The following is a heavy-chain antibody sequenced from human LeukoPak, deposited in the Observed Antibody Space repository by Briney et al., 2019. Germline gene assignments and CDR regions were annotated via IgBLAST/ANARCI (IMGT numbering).Heavy chain of an antibody. CDR2: ISGSGGST. J-gene: IGHJ4*02. Sequence: GFPRIFFAAPGFTLCHQGKNRVRQGPGKGLEWVPAISGSGGSTYYADSVKGRFTISRDNSKNTLYLQMNSLRAEDTAVYYCAKADSSSWFYYFDYWGQGTLVTVSS. CDR1: GFTLCHQG. V-gene: IGHV3-23*01. D-gene: IGHD6-13*01. CDR3: AKADSSSWFYYFDY.